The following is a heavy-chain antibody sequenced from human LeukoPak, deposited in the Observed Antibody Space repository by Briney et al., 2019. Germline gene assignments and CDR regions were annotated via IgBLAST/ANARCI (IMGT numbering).Heavy chain of an antibody. D-gene: IGHD2-2*02. CDR2: ISGSGGST. J-gene: IGHJ3*02. CDR3: AKSFTDIVVVPAAIYAFDI. CDR1: EFTFSSYA. Sequence: GGSLRLSCAASEFTFSSYAMSWVRQAPGKGLEWVSAISGSGGSTYYADSVKGRFTISRDNSKNTLYLQMNSLRAEDTAVYYCAKSFTDIVVVPAAIYAFDIWGQGTMVTVSS. V-gene: IGHV3-23*01.